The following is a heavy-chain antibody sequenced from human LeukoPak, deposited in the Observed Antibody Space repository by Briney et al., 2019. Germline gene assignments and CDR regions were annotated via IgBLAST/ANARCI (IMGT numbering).Heavy chain of an antibody. J-gene: IGHJ4*02. Sequence: SETLSLTCAVSGGSFSGYYWSWIRQPPGKGLEWIGEITHSGSTNYNPSHKSRVTITVDTSKNQFSLKLSSVTAADTAVYYVARRASGPPNFWSGYYLDYWGQGTLVTVSS. CDR1: GGSFSGYY. CDR3: ARRASGPPNFWSGYYLDY. V-gene: IGHV4-34*01. D-gene: IGHD3-3*01. CDR2: ITHSGST.